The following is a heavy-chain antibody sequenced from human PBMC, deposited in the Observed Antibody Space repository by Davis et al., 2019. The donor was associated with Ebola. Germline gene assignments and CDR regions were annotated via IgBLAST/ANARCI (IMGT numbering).Heavy chain of an antibody. V-gene: IGHV3-23*01. J-gene: IGHJ4*02. CDR2: ISGSGGST. D-gene: IGHD1-1*01. CDR3: AKDPTGHGSGNDY. CDR1: GFTFSSYA. Sequence: GGSLRLSCAASGFTFSSYAMSWVRQAPGKGLEWVSAISGSGGSTYYADSVKGRFTISRDNSKNTMYLQMNSLRLEDTAVYYCAKDPTGHGSGNDYWGQGTLVIVSS.